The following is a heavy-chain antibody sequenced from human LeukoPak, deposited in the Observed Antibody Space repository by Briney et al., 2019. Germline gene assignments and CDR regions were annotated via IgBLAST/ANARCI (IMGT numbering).Heavy chain of an antibody. CDR3: AKDIAAAGTGWYFDL. CDR2: ISWNSGSI. CDR1: GFTFDDYA. D-gene: IGHD6-13*01. J-gene: IGHJ2*01. V-gene: IGHV3-9*01. Sequence: GRSLRLSCAASGFTFDDYAMHWVRQAPGKGLEWVSDISWNSGSIGYADSVKGRFTISRDNAKNSLYLQMNGLRAEDTALYYCAKDIAAAGTGWYFDLWGRGTLVTVSS.